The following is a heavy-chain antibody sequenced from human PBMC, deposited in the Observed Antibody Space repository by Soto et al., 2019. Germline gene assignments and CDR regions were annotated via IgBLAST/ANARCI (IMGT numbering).Heavy chain of an antibody. CDR2: INPSGGNT. V-gene: IGHV1-46*01. Sequence: GASVKVSCKASGYTFTSYYMHWVRQAPGQGLEWMGIINPSGGNTNYAQKFQDRVTMTTDTSTSTAYMELRSLKSDDTAVYYCARESYGDYDYWGQGTVVTVSS. D-gene: IGHD4-17*01. CDR3: ARESYGDYDY. J-gene: IGHJ4*02. CDR1: GYTFTSYY.